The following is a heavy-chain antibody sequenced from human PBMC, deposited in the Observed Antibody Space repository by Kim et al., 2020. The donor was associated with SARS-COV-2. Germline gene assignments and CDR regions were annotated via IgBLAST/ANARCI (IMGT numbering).Heavy chain of an antibody. Sequence: SVKVSCKASGFTFTSSAVQWVRQARGQRLEWIGWIVVGSGNTNYAQKFQERVTITRDMSTSTAYMELSSLRSEDTAVYYCAAEDSSGWDDAFDIWGQGTMVTVSS. CDR1: GFTFTSSA. D-gene: IGHD6-19*01. V-gene: IGHV1-58*01. J-gene: IGHJ3*02. CDR3: AAEDSSGWDDAFDI. CDR2: IVVGSGNT.